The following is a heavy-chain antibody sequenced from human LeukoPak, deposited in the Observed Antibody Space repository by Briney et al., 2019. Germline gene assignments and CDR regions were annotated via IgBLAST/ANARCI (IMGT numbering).Heavy chain of an antibody. D-gene: IGHD3-22*01. CDR3: AKLPRVHDISGYYHDAFDI. J-gene: IGHJ3*02. CDR2: ISGSGGST. V-gene: IGHV3-23*01. Sequence: PGGSLRLSCAASGFTFSIDAMSWVRQPPGEGLEWVSAISGSGGSTYYADSVKGRFTLSRDKPTNTPYLQMNSLIAADPAVYSCAKLPRVHDISGYYHDAFDIWGPGTTVTVSS. CDR1: GFTFSIDA.